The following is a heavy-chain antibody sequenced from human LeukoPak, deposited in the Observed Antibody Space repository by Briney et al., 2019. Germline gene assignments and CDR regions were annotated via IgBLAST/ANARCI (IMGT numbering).Heavy chain of an antibody. V-gene: IGHV3-23*01. CDR2: ISGSGGST. Sequence: GGSLTLSCAASGFTFSSYAMSWVRQAPGKGLEWVSAISGSGGSTYYADSVKGRFTISRDNSKNTLYLQMNSLRAEHTAVYYCAKDLVAGRYYYYGMDVWGQGTTVTVSS. J-gene: IGHJ6*02. CDR3: AKDLVAGRYYYYGMDV. CDR1: GFTFSSYA. D-gene: IGHD6-19*01.